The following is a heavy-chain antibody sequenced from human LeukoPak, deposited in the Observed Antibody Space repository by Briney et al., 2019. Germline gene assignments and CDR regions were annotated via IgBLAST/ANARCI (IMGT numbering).Heavy chain of an antibody. CDR1: EFTFSTYN. Sequence: GGSLRLSCTASEFTFSTYNMNWVRQAPGKGLEWVSSISSSGSYVYYADSLKGRFTVSRDNAKGSLYLQMNSLRAEDTAVYYCARDPSRWELLNFDYWGQGTLVTVSS. CDR3: ARDPSRWELLNFDY. D-gene: IGHD1-26*01. CDR2: ISSSGSYV. V-gene: IGHV3-21*01. J-gene: IGHJ4*02.